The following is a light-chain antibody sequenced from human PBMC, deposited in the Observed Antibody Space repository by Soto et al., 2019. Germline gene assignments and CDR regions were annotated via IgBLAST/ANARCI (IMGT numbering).Light chain of an antibody. CDR2: AAS. J-gene: IGKJ2*01. CDR1: QNIDTY. CDR3: QQYYSYPHT. V-gene: IGKV1-8*01. Sequence: IQMTQSPSSLSASVGDRVTITCRASQNIDTYLNWYQQKPGKAPKLLIYAASTLQSGVPSRFSGSGSGTDFTLTISCLQSEDFATYYCQQYYSYPHTFGQGTKLEIK.